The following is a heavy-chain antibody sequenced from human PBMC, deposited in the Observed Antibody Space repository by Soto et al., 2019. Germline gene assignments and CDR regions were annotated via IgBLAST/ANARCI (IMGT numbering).Heavy chain of an antibody. V-gene: IGHV1-8*01. Sequence: QVQLVQSGAEVKKPGASVKVSCKASGNTFTNYDINWVRQATGQGLEYLGWMNPNSGDTAYVQKLQSIDTITWDTSITTAYMELRSLRSEDTAVYFCARGVKYGAYSGWFDPWGQGTLVTVSS. CDR3: ARGVKYGAYSGWFDP. CDR2: MNPNSGDT. CDR1: GNTFTNYD. D-gene: IGHD4-17*01. J-gene: IGHJ5*02.